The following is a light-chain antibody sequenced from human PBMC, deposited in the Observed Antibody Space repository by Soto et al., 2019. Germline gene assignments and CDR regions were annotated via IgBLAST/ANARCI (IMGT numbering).Light chain of an antibody. CDR2: GIS. J-gene: IGKJ3*01. CDR1: QRVGSD. CDR3: QQYHKWPGT. Sequence: EMLMTQSPATLSVSPGERATLSCRASQRVGSDLAWYQQKPGQPPRLLMYGISTRATGIPARFSGSGSGTEFTLSISSLQSEDFAVYYWQQYHKWPGTFGPGTKVDF. V-gene: IGKV3-15*01.